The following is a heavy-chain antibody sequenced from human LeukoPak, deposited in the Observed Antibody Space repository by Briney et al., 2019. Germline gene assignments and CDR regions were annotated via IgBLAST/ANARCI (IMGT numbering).Heavy chain of an antibody. J-gene: IGHJ4*02. V-gene: IGHV3-23*01. CDR3: AKDGTDYYDSSGSFNY. CDR2: ISGSGGST. D-gene: IGHD3-22*01. CDR1: GFTFSSYA. Sequence: GGSLRLSCAASGFTFSSYAMSWVRQAPGKGLEWVSAISGSGGSTYYADSVKGRFTISRDNSKNTLYLQMNSLRAEDTAVYYCAKDGTDYYDSSGSFNYWGQGTLVTVSS.